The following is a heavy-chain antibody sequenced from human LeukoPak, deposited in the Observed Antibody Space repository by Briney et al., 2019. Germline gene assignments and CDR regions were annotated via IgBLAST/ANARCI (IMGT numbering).Heavy chain of an antibody. J-gene: IGHJ5*02. CDR2: IYYSGST. V-gene: IGHV4-39*01. Sequence: SETLSLTCTVSGGSISSSSYYWGWIRQPPGKGLEWIGSIYYSGSTYYNPSLKSRVTISVDTSKNQFSLKLSSVTAADTAVYYCARRFNCFDPWGQGTLVTVSS. CDR3: ARRFNCFDP. CDR1: GGSISSSSYY.